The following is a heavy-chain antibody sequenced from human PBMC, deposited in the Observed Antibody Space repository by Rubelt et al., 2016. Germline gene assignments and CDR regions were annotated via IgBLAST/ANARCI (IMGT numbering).Heavy chain of an antibody. V-gene: IGHV1-2*02. CDR3: ASSHVVFAFDS. Sequence: MHWVRQAPGQGPEWMGWINPDSGDTNYAQSFQGRVTMTRDTSISTAYMELNRLRSDDTAMYYCASSHVVFAFDSWGQGSLVTVSS. D-gene: IGHD2-21*01. CDR2: INPDSGDT. J-gene: IGHJ5*01.